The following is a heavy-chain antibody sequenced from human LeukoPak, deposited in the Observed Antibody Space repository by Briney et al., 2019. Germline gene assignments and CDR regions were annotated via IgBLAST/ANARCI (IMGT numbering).Heavy chain of an antibody. J-gene: IGHJ4*02. D-gene: IGHD1-1*01. Sequence: GGSLRLSSTASGFTLGDYAMSWIRQAPGKGLEWVGFIRSKAYGETADYAASVKGRFTISRDDSKAIAYLQMNSLKTEDTAVYHCTRDRGAYNLYDYWGQGTLVTVSS. CDR1: GFTLGDYA. CDR3: TRDRGAYNLYDY. CDR2: IRSKAYGETA. V-gene: IGHV3-49*03.